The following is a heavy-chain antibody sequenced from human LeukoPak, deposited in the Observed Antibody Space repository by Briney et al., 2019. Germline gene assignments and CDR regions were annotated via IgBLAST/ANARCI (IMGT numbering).Heavy chain of an antibody. CDR3: VRSLERFGTRDY. D-gene: IGHD3-10*01. V-gene: IGHV3-7*01. J-gene: IGHJ4*02. CDR2: INQDGTEK. Sequence: GGSLRLSCAASEFIFGAYWMTWVRQAPGKGLEWVAHINQDGTEKYYMDSVKGRFTISRDNAKKSLFLQMNSLTAEDTALYYCVRSLERFGTRDYWVQGTLVTVSS. CDR1: EFIFGAYW.